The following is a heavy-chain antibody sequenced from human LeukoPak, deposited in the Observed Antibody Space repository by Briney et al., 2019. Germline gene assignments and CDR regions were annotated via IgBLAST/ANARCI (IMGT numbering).Heavy chain of an antibody. Sequence: GGSLRLSGAASGFTFSNAWMNWVRQVPGKGLEWVGRIKSKTDGGTTDYAAPVKGRFTISRDDSKNTLYLQTTSLKPEDTAVYYCTTGGVISLIAVAGNDYWGQGTLVTVSS. CDR3: TTGGVISLIAVAGNDY. CDR1: GFTFSNAW. D-gene: IGHD6-19*01. J-gene: IGHJ4*02. V-gene: IGHV3-15*07. CDR2: IKSKTDGGTT.